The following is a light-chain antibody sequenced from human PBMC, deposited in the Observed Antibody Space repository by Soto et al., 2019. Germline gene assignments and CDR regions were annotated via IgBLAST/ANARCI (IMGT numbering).Light chain of an antibody. CDR2: GAS. CDR3: QQYNEWPPLT. Sequence: EIVLTQSPGTLSLSPGERATLSCRASQSISNNVAWYQQKPGQAPRLLLYGASTRATGIPARFSASGSGTEFTLTISSLQSEDFAVYFCQQYNEWPPLTFGGGTKVEI. V-gene: IGKV3-15*01. J-gene: IGKJ4*01. CDR1: QSISNN.